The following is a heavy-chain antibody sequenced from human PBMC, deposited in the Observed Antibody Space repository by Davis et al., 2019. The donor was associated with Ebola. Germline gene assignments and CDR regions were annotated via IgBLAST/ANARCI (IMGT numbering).Heavy chain of an antibody. D-gene: IGHD5-18*01. CDR2: ANSDGSTT. V-gene: IGHV3-74*01. Sequence: HTGGSLRLSCAASGFAFSNYWMHWVRQAPGKGLEWVSRANSDGSTTGYGDSVKGRFTISRDNARNTLYLQMNSLRAEDTAVYYCSREVRGGFSPMDLWGTGTTVTVSS. CDR1: GFAFSNYW. CDR3: SREVRGGFSPMDL. J-gene: IGHJ6*04.